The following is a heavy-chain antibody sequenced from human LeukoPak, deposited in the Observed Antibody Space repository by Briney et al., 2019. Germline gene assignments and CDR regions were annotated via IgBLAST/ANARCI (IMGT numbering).Heavy chain of an antibody. J-gene: IGHJ6*03. CDR3: ARDRGAAAGISRGYYYYYMDV. CDR1: GGTLSSYA. D-gene: IGHD6-13*01. CDR2: IIPIFGTA. V-gene: IGHV1-69*13. Sequence: SVKLSYKASGGTLSSYAISGVRQAPGREREWMGGIIPIFGTANYAQKFQGRVTITADESTSTAYMELSSLRSEDTAVYYCARDRGAAAGISRGYYYYYMDVWSKGTTVTISS.